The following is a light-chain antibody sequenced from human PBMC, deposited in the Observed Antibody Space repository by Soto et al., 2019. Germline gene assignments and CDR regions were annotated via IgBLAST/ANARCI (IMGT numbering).Light chain of an antibody. CDR3: SSYRSSSTPVI. J-gene: IGLJ2*01. Sequence: QSVLTQPASVSGSPGQSITISCTGTSSDVGGYNYVSWYQQHPGEAPKLMIYDVNNRPSGVSNRFSASKSGNAASLTISGLQAEDEADYYCSSYRSSSTPVIFGGGTKLTVL. CDR1: SSDVGGYNY. CDR2: DVN. V-gene: IGLV2-14*03.